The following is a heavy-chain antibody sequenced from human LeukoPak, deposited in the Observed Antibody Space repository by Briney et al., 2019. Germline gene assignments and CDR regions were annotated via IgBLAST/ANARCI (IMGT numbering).Heavy chain of an antibody. D-gene: IGHD2-21*02. Sequence: GGSLRLSCAASGFTFSSYWMSWVRQAPGKGLEWVTFITYDGSNKYYADSVKGRFTISRDNAKSTVHLQMNSLRVEDTAVYYCAREGSGVVTLDHWGQGTLVTVSS. J-gene: IGHJ1*01. CDR1: GFTFSSYW. V-gene: IGHV3-30*03. CDR3: AREGSGVVTLDH. CDR2: ITYDGSNK.